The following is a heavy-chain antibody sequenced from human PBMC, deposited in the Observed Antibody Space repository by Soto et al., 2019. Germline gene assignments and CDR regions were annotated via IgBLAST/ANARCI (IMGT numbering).Heavy chain of an antibody. CDR1: GASISSGDYY. Sequence: QVQLQESGPGLVKPLQTLSLTCTVSGASISSGDYYWSWIRQHPGKGLERIGIIHYSGSTNYNPSIKSRVTISVDTPKNQVSLKMTSVTAADTAVYYCARLKSDCGSVMCYKGWVDYWGQGTLVTVSS. V-gene: IGHV4-31*03. J-gene: IGHJ4*02. CDR3: ARLKSDCGSVMCYKGWVDY. CDR2: IHYSGST. D-gene: IGHD2-2*02.